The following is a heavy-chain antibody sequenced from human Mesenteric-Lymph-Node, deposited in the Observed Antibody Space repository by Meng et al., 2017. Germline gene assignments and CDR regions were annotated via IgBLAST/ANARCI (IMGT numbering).Heavy chain of an antibody. J-gene: IGHJ4*02. V-gene: IGHV3-11*04. Sequence: SCAASGFTFSDYYMNWIRQAPGKGLEWVSYISSSGSIIYYADSVKGRFTISRDNAKNSLFLQMNSLRAEDTAVYYCARGRSGDYYDSSGKLDYWGRGTLVTVSS. CDR3: ARGRSGDYYDSSGKLDY. CDR1: GFTFSDYY. D-gene: IGHD3-22*01. CDR2: ISSSGSII.